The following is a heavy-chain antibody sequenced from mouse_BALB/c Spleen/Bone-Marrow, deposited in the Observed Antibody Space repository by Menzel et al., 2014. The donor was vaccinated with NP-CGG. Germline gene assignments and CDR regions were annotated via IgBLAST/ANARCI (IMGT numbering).Heavy chain of an antibody. CDR2: ISSGSTAI. J-gene: IGHJ1*01. V-gene: IGHV5-17*02. CDR1: GFTFSSFG. CDR3: ARGGNWDDFDV. Sequence: DVQLVESGGGLVQPGGSRKLSCAASGFTFSSFGMHWVRQAPEKGLEWVAYISSGSTAICYADTVKGRFTISRDNPKNTPFLQMTSLRSEDTAMYYCARGGNWDDFDVWGAGTTVTVSS. D-gene: IGHD4-1*01.